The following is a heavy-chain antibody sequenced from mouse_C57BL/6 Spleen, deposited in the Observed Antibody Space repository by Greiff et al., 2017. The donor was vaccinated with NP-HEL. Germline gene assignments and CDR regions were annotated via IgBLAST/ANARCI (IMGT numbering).Heavy chain of an antibody. CDR1: GFTFSDYG. CDR3: ARITTVRDAMDY. D-gene: IGHD1-1*01. Sequence: DVHLVESGGGLVKPGGSLKLSCAASGFTFSDYGMHWVRQAPEKGLEWVAYISIGSSTIYYADTVKGRFTISRDKAKNTLFLQMTSLRSEDTAMYYCARITTVRDAMDYWGQGTSVTVSS. J-gene: IGHJ4*01. CDR2: ISIGSSTI. V-gene: IGHV5-17*01.